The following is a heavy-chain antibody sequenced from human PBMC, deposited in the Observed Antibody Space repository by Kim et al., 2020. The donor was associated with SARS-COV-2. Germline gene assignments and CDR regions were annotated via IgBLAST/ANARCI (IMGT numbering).Heavy chain of an antibody. CDR1: GGSISSSSYY. D-gene: IGHD6-13*01. Sequence: SETLSLTCTVSGGSISSSSYYWGWIRQPPGKGLEWIGSIYYSGSTYYNPSLKSRVTISVDTSKNQFSLKLSSVTAAATAVYYCARDLTTAIAAAGTCWFDPWGQGTLVTVSS. V-gene: IGHV4-39*07. J-gene: IGHJ5*02. CDR3: ARDLTTAIAAAGTCWFDP. CDR2: IYYSGST.